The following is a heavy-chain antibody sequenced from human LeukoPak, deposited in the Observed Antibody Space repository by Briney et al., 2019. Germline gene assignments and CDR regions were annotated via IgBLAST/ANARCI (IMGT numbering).Heavy chain of an antibody. V-gene: IGHV4-4*07. Sequence: SETLSLTCTVSGGSISSYYWSWIRQPAGKGLEWIGRIYTSGSTNYNPSLKSRVTMSVDTSKNQFSLKLSSVTAADMAVYYCASLTYDFWSGYSDYWGQGTLVTVSS. CDR2: IYTSGST. CDR1: GGSISSYY. CDR3: ASLTYDFWSGYSDY. D-gene: IGHD3-3*01. J-gene: IGHJ4*02.